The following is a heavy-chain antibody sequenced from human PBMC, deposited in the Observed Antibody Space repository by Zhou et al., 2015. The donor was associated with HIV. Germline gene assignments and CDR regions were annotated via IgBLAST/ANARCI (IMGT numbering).Heavy chain of an antibody. V-gene: IGHV1-69*01. Sequence: QLVQSGAEVKKPGSSVKVSCKASGGTFSSYAISWVRQAPGQGLEWMGGIIPIFGTANYAQKFQGRVTITADESTSTAYMELSSLRSEDTAVYYCARDLRSGSSSWFDAFDIWGQGTMVTVSS. CDR2: IIPIFGTA. D-gene: IGHD6-13*01. CDR3: ARDLRSGSSSWFDAFDI. CDR1: GGTFSSYA. J-gene: IGHJ3*02.